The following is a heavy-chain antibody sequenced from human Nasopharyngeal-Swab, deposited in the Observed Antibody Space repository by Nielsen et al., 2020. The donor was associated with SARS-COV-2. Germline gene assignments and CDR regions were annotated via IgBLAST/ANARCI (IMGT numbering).Heavy chain of an antibody. V-gene: IGHV1-18*01. CDR1: DYTFTIYR. CDR2: SSAYNGNT. Sequence: ASVKDSCEASDYTFTIYRIIWVRQAPGQGVERMGWSSAYNGNTNYAQNLQGRVTMTTDTSKSTAYMELRRLRSDDTAVYYCSRGIRNTMIVVVITIVRYWFDPWGQGTLVTVSS. J-gene: IGHJ5*02. D-gene: IGHD3-22*01. CDR3: SRGIRNTMIVVVITIVRYWFDP.